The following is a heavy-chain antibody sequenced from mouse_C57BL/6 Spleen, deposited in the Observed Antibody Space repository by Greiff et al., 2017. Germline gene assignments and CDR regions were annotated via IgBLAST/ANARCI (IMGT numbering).Heavy chain of an antibody. V-gene: IGHV5-9-1*02. CDR1: GFTFSSYA. J-gene: IGHJ4*01. CDR3: TKDPDGYYDMDY. CDR2: ISSGGDYI. Sequence: DVMLVESGEGLVKPGGSLKLSCAASGFTFSSYAMSWVRQTPEKRLEWVAYISSGGDYIYSADTVKGRFTISRDNARNTLYLQVISLKSEDTAKYYSTKDPDGYYDMDYWGQGTSVTVSS. D-gene: IGHD2-3*01.